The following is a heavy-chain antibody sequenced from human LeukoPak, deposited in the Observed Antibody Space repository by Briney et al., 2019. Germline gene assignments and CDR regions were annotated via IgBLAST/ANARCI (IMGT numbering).Heavy chain of an antibody. Sequence: SETLSLTCTVSGGSISSYYWSWIRQPPGKGLEWIGYIYYSGSTNCNPSLKSRVTISVDTSKNQFSLKLSSVTAADTAVYYCARDSGSYVHWFDPWGQGTLVTVSS. CDR1: GGSISSYY. CDR3: ARDSGSYVHWFDP. V-gene: IGHV4-59*01. CDR2: IYYSGST. J-gene: IGHJ5*02. D-gene: IGHD1-26*01.